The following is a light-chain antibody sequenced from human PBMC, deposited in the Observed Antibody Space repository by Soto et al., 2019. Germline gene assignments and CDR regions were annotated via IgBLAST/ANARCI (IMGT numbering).Light chain of an antibody. CDR2: GAS. CDR3: QQYESSVT. CDR1: QSISSSF. Sequence: EIVLTQSPGSLSLSPGERATLSCRASQSISSSFFAWYQQKPGQAPSLLIYGASRRATGVPDRFRGSGSGTDFTLSISRLEPEDFAVYYCQQYESSVTFGQGTKVEI. J-gene: IGKJ1*01. V-gene: IGKV3-20*01.